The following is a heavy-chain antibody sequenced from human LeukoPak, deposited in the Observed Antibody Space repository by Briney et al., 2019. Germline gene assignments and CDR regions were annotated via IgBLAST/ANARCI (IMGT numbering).Heavy chain of an antibody. J-gene: IGHJ3*02. Sequence: GGSLRLSCAASRFTVGDAWMTWVRQAPGKGLEWVGRIKSKIDGGTTDYAAPVKGRFTISRDESKGTLYLQMNGLKTEDTAVYYRTADSIPDYGDSKGDAFDIWGQGTMVTVSS. CDR1: RFTVGDAW. D-gene: IGHD4-17*01. CDR2: IKSKIDGGTT. V-gene: IGHV3-15*01. CDR3: TADSIPDYGDSKGDAFDI.